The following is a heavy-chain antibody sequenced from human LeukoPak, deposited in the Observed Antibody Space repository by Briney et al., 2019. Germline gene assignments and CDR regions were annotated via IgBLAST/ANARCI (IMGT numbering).Heavy chain of an antibody. CDR2: INGDGSTT. CDR3: ARARIAVAGALTAFDY. Sequence: GGSLRLSCAASGFTFSSYWMHWVRQAPGTGLVWVSRINGDGSTTNYADSVKGRFTISRDNARYSLYLQMNSLRVEDTAVYYCARARIAVAGALTAFDYWGRGTLVTVSS. J-gene: IGHJ4*02. CDR1: GFTFSSYW. V-gene: IGHV3-74*01. D-gene: IGHD6-19*01.